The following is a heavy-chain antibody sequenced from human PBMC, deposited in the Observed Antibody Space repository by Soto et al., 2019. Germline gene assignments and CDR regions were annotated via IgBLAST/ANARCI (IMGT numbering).Heavy chain of an antibody. J-gene: IGHJ6*02. V-gene: IGHV4-34*01. D-gene: IGHD6-19*01. CDR1: GDSLRGQS. CDR2: IDQSGGT. Sequence: SETLSLTCAVVGDSLRGQSWNWIRQSPGKGLEWIGEIDQSGGTNYNPSLKSRAIISDDTSKNQFSLTLTSVTAADTAVYYCAREDSYGWSGESLDVSGPGTTVTVSS. CDR3: AREDSYGWSGESLDV.